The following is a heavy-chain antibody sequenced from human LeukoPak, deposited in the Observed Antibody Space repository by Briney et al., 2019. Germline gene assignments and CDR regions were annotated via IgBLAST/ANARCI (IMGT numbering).Heavy chain of an antibody. CDR1: GGSISSGGYY. Sequence: SETLSLTCTVSGGSISSGGYYWSWIRQHPGKGLEWIGYIYYSGSTYYNPSLKSRVSISVDTSKNQFSLKLSSVTAADTAVYYCARGGYYDHFDYWGQGTLVTVSS. CDR3: ARGGYYDHFDY. CDR2: IYYSGST. V-gene: IGHV4-31*03. D-gene: IGHD3-22*01. J-gene: IGHJ4*02.